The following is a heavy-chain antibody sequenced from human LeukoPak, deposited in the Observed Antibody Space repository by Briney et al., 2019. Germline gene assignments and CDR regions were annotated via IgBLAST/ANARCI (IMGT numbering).Heavy chain of an antibody. V-gene: IGHV3-23*01. CDR1: GFTFSNYA. Sequence: GGSLRLSCAASGFTFSNYAMSWVRQAPGKGLEWVSTISGSGGSTYYADSVKGRFTISRDNSKNTLYLQMNSLRAEDTAVYYCARMNYDSSGYFDYWGQGTLVTVSS. CDR3: ARMNYDSSGYFDY. CDR2: ISGSGGST. J-gene: IGHJ4*02. D-gene: IGHD3-22*01.